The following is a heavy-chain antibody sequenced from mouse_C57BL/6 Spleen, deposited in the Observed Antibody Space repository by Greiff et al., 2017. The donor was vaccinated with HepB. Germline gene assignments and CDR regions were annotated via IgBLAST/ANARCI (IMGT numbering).Heavy chain of an antibody. CDR1: GYSFTDYN. CDR2: INPNYGTT. V-gene: IGHV1-39*01. J-gene: IGHJ1*03. CDR3: AREGHYYGSSSWYFDV. Sequence: VHVKQSGPELVKPGASVKISCKASGYSFTDYNMNWVKQSNGKSLEWIGVINPNYGTTSYNQKFKGKATLTVDQSSSTAYMQLNSLTSEDSAVYYCAREGHYYGSSSWYFDVWGTGTTVTVSS. D-gene: IGHD1-1*01.